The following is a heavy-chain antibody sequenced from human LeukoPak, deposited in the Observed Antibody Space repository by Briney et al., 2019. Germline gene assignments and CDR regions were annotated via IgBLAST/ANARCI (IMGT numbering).Heavy chain of an antibody. V-gene: IGHV4-59*01. CDR3: ARNRYFHP. D-gene: IGHD1-14*01. Sequence: PSETLSLTCAVYGGSFSGYYWSWIRQPPGKGLEWIGYIYNSGSTNYNPSLKSRVTISVDTSKNQFSLKLSSVTAADTAVYYCARNRYFHPWGQGTLVTVSS. J-gene: IGHJ5*02. CDR1: GGSFSGYY. CDR2: IYNSGST.